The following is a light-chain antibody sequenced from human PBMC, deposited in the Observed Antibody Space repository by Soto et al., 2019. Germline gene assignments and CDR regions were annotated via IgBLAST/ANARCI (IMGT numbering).Light chain of an antibody. CDR1: NSNIRGSP. V-gene: IGLV1-44*01. CDR3: AAWDDSLGGL. CDR2: TNT. J-gene: IGLJ2*01. Sequence: QSVLTQPPSASGTPGQRITISCSGSNSNIRGSPVNWYQQLPGAAPKLLIYTNTQRPSGVPDRFSGSKSGTSASLAISGLQSEDEAVYYCAAWDDSLGGLFGGVTKLTVL.